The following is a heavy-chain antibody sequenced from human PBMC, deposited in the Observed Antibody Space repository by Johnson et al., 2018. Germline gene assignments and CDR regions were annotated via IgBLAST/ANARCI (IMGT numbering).Heavy chain of an antibody. Sequence: QVQLVESGGGVVQPGRSLRLSCAASGFTFSSYGMHWVRQAPGKGLEWVAVISYDGSNKYYADSVKGRFTISRDNSKNTLYLQMNSRRAEDTAVYYWAKDMIRAVAAYYYYYYMDVWGKGTTVTVSS. CDR2: ISYDGSNK. D-gene: IGHD6-19*01. CDR1: GFTFSSYG. J-gene: IGHJ6*03. V-gene: IGHV3-30*18. CDR3: AKDMIRAVAAYYYYYYMDV.